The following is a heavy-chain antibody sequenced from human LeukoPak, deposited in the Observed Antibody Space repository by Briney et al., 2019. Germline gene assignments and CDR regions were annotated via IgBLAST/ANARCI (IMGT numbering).Heavy chain of an antibody. D-gene: IGHD3-10*01. V-gene: IGHV4-61*05. Sequence: PSETLSLTCTVSGGSISSSSYYWGWIRQSPGKGLEWIGYIYHTGSTSYSPSLKSRVTISADTSQNQFSLKLSSVTAADTAVYYCARTRYYYNSRSYGAPYYFDYWGQGTLVTVSS. CDR3: ARTRYYYNSRSYGAPYYFDY. CDR1: GGSISSSSYY. J-gene: IGHJ4*02. CDR2: IYHTGST.